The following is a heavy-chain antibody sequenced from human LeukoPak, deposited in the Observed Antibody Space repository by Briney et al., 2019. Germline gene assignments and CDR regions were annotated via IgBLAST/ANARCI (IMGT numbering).Heavy chain of an antibody. D-gene: IGHD3-16*01. CDR1: GFIFSSYG. CDR2: ISGRGGAT. Sequence: GGSLRLSCAASGFIFSSYGMSWDRQAPGKGLEWVSGISGRGGATYSADSVKGRLTISRDNSKNTLYLHMNSLRAEDTAIYYCAKSQSLLSLGGPLDSWGQGTLVTVSS. J-gene: IGHJ4*02. CDR3: AKSQSLLSLGGPLDS. V-gene: IGHV3-23*01.